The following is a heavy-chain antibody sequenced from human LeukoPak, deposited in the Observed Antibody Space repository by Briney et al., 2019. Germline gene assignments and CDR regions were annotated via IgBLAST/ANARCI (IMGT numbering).Heavy chain of an antibody. CDR3: ARSMGE. V-gene: IGHV3-74*01. J-gene: IGHJ4*02. D-gene: IGHD3-16*01. CDR1: GFTFSGSW. CDR2: INTDGSGT. Sequence: GGSLRLSCEASGFTFSGSWMHWVRQAPGKGLEWVSRINTDGSGTSYADSVKGRFTISRDNAKNSLYLQMNSLKAEDTAVYYCARSMGEGGQGTLVTVSS.